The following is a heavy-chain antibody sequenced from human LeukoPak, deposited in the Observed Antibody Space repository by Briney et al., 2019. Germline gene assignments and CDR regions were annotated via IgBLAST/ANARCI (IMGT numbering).Heavy chain of an antibody. CDR3: GKDQSSQSLVAPADY. CDR2: ISDSGGST. J-gene: IGHJ4*02. CDR1: GFTFSRYG. V-gene: IGHV3-23*01. D-gene: IGHD6-19*01. Sequence: RSGGSLRLSCAASGFTFSRYGLSWVRQAPGKGLEWVSGISDSGGSTYYTDSVKGRFTISRDNSKNTLYLQMNSLRADDTAVYYCGKDQSSQSLVAPADYWGQGTLVTVSS.